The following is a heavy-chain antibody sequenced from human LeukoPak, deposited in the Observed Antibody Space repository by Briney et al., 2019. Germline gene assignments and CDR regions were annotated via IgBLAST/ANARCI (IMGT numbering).Heavy chain of an antibody. Sequence: SETLSLTCSVSGVSMSSYYWSWIRQPPGKGLEWIGYIYYSGSTNYNPSLKSRVTISVDTSKNQFSLKLSSVTAADTAVYYCARSDSSGWTYYFDYWGQGTLVTVSS. CDR2: IYYSGST. V-gene: IGHV4-59*08. CDR1: GVSMSSYY. D-gene: IGHD6-19*01. CDR3: ARSDSSGWTYYFDY. J-gene: IGHJ4*02.